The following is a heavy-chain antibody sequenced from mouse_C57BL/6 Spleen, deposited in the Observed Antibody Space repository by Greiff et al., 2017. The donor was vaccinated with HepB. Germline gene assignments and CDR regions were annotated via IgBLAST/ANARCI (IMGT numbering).Heavy chain of an antibody. D-gene: IGHD1-1*01. CDR1: GYTFTSYW. Sequence: QVQLKQPGAELVKPGASVKLSCKASGYTFTSYWMHWVKQRPGQGIEWIGMIHPNSGSTNYNEKFKSKATLTVDKSSSTAYMQLSSLTSEDSAVYYCAKGTTVVDYWGQGTTLTVSS. J-gene: IGHJ2*01. V-gene: IGHV1-64*01. CDR2: IHPNSGST. CDR3: AKGTTVVDY.